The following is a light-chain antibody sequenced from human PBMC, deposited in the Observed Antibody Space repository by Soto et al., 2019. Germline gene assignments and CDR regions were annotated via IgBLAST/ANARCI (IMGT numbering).Light chain of an antibody. CDR1: QDIGSY. V-gene: IGKV3-11*01. CDR3: QQRSKWPRT. CDR2: DAS. Sequence: EIVLTQSPATLSLSPGERVTLSCRARQDIGSYLAWFQQKPGQAPRLFVFDASNRATGIPARFRGSGSGTDFTLTISSLEPEDFAVFYCQQRSKWPRTFGQGTKLEIK. J-gene: IGKJ2*01.